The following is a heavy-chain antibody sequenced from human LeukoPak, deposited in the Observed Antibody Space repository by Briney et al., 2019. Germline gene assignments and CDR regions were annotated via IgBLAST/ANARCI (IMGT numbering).Heavy chain of an antibody. V-gene: IGHV3-23*01. Sequence: GGSLRLSCAASGFTFTNYAMTWVRQAPGKGLEWVSALTGSGISTYYAVSVTGRFTISRDNPKNTLYLQMNSLRAEDTAMYYCARDLTIAAANYYFDNWGQGTLVTVSS. D-gene: IGHD6-13*01. CDR1: GFTFTNYA. CDR3: ARDLTIAAANYYFDN. J-gene: IGHJ4*02. CDR2: LTGSGIST.